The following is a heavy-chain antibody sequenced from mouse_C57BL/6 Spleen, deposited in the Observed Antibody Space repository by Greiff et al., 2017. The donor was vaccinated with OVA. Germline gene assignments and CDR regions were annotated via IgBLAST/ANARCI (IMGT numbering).Heavy chain of an antibody. CDR3: ARWALLRYFDD. D-gene: IGHD1-2*01. J-gene: IGHJ2*01. CDR2: INPGSGGT. Sequence: VQLQQSGAELVRPGTSVKVSCKASGYAFTNYLIEWVKQRPGQGLEWIGVINPGSGGTNYNEKFKGKATLTADKSSSTAYMQLSSLTSEDSAVYFCARWALLRYFDDWGQGTTLTVSS. V-gene: IGHV1-54*01. CDR1: GYAFTNYL.